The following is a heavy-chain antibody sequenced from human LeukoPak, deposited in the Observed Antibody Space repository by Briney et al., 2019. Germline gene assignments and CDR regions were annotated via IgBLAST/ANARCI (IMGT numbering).Heavy chain of an antibody. J-gene: IGHJ5*02. Sequence: GESLKISCKGSGYIFSQYWIGWVRQVPGRGLEWMGIIFPRDSDTTYSPSFEGQVTFSVDKSIDTAYLQLSSLKASDTAIYYCAIQRGNDHAYFDPWGQGTLVTVSS. CDR1: GYIFSQYW. V-gene: IGHV5-51*01. CDR3: AIQRGNDHAYFDP. CDR2: IFPRDSDT. D-gene: IGHD2-21*01.